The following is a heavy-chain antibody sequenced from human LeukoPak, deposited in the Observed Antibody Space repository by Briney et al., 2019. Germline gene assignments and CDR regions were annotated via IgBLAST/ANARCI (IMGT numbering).Heavy chain of an antibody. V-gene: IGHV3-30*04. J-gene: IGHJ6*03. Sequence: GGSLSFSCAGSGFTFSNYAMHWVRQAPGKGLEWVAVISYDGSKKDYTDSVKGRFTISGDSSKNTLYLQMNSLRPEDAAVYYXXXDTGDGYTPPNYYYYMDVWGKGTTVTVSS. CDR1: GFTFSNYA. D-gene: IGHD5-24*01. CDR3: XXDTGDGYTPPNYYYYMDV. CDR2: ISYDGSKK.